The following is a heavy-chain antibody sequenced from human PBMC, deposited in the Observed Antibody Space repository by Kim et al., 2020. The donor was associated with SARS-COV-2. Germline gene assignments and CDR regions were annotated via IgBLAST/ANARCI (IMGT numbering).Heavy chain of an antibody. V-gene: IGHV1-69*13. CDR1: GGTFSSYA. Sequence: SVKVSCKASGGTFSSYAISWVRQAPGQGLEWMGGIIPIFGTANYAQKFQGRVTITADESTSTAYMELSSLRSEDTAVYYCARGGGAVSKPRPYFDYWGQGTLVTVSS. J-gene: IGHJ4*02. D-gene: IGHD3-16*01. CDR3: ARGGGAVSKPRPYFDY. CDR2: IIPIFGTA.